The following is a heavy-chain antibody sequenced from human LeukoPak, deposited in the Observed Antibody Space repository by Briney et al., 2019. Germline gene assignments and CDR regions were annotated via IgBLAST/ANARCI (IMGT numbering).Heavy chain of an antibody. CDR3: AKSHSTVVTLDAFDI. D-gene: IGHD4-23*01. V-gene: IGHV3-23*01. CDR2: ISGSGGST. Sequence: GGSLRLSCPASGFTFSSYAMSWVRQAPGKGLEWVSAISGSGGSTYYADSVKGRFAISRDNSKNTLYLQMNSLRAEDTAVYYCAKSHSTVVTLDAFDIWGQGTMVTVSS. J-gene: IGHJ3*02. CDR1: GFTFSSYA.